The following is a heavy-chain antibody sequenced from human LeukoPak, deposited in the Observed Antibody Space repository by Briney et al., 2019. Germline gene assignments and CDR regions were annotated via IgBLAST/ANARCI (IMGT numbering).Heavy chain of an antibody. CDR3: AREVHPEPDFDY. Sequence: PGGSLRLSCAASGFTFSSYAMHWVRQAPGKGLEWVAVISYDGSNKFYADSVKGRFTISRDNSKNTLYLQMNSLRAEDTAVYYCAREVHPEPDFDYWGQGTLVTVSS. J-gene: IGHJ4*02. CDR2: ISYDGSNK. D-gene: IGHD1-14*01. V-gene: IGHV3-30*04. CDR1: GFTFSSYA.